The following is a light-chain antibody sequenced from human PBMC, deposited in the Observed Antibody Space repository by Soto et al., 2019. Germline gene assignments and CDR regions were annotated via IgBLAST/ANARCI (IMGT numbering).Light chain of an antibody. Sequence: SALTQPRSVSGSPGQSVTISCTGTSSDVGGYNYVSWYQQHPGKAPKLMIYDVSKRPSGVPDRFSGSKSGNTASLTISGLQAEDEADYYCCSYAGSYTLYAFGTRTKVTVL. J-gene: IGLJ1*01. V-gene: IGLV2-11*01. CDR1: SSDVGGYNY. CDR3: CSYAGSYTLYA. CDR2: DVS.